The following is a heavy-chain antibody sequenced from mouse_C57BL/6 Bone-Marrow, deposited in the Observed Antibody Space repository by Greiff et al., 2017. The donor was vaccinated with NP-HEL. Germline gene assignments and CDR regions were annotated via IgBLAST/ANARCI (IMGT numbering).Heavy chain of an antibody. D-gene: IGHD1-1*01. Sequence: EVHLVESGGGLVKPGGSLKLSCAASGFTFSSYAMSWVRQTPEKRLEWVATISDGGSYSYYPDNVKGRFTISRDNAKNNLYLQMSHLKSEDTAMYYCARVGTVEGCDYWGQGTTLTVSS. CDR2: ISDGGSYS. V-gene: IGHV5-4*01. CDR3: ARVGTVEGCDY. CDR1: GFTFSSYA. J-gene: IGHJ2*01.